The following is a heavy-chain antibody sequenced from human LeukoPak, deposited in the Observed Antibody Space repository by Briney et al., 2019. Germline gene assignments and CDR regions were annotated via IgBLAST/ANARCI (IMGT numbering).Heavy chain of an antibody. V-gene: IGHV3-23*01. Sequence: GGSLRLSCAASGFTFSTYAMSWVRQAPGKGLEWVSAISGSGGSTYYADSVKGRFTISRDNSKNTLYLQMDSLRAEDTAVYYCAKAKPPYCSCTTCYLDYWGQGTLVTVSS. CDR3: AKAKPPYCSCTTCYLDY. CDR2: ISGSGGST. J-gene: IGHJ4*02. CDR1: GFTFSTYA. D-gene: IGHD2-2*01.